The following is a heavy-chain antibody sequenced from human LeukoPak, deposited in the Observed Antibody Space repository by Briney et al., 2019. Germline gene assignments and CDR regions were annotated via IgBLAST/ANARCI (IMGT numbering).Heavy chain of an antibody. J-gene: IGHJ6*03. CDR1: GGSFSAYD. CDR2: IIHSGST. Sequence: SETLSLTCAVYGGSFSAYDWSWIRQPPGKGLEWIWEIIHSGSTNYNPSLKSRVTISVDKSQNHFSLKLSSVPTADTAVFYCAGTTEAHSWRTRYYHYYMDVWGKGTTVTVSS. D-gene: IGHD6-13*01. CDR3: AGTTEAHSWRTRYYHYYMDV. V-gene: IGHV4-34*12.